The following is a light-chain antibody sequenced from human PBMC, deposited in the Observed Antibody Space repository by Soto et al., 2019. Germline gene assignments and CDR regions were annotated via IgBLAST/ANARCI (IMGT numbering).Light chain of an antibody. CDR3: QQYNSYSWT. V-gene: IGKV1-5*01. CDR1: QSISSW. J-gene: IGKJ1*01. CDR2: DAS. Sequence: DIQMTQSPSTLSASVGDRVTITCRASQSISSWLAWYQQKPGKAPKLLIYDASSLESGVPSRFSGSGSGTEFTLTLSSLQPDDFATYYCQQYNSYSWTLGQGTKVEIK.